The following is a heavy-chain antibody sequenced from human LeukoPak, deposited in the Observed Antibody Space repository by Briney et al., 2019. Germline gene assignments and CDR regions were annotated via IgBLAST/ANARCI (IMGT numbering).Heavy chain of an antibody. CDR1: GFTFSSYA. V-gene: IGHV3-30-3*01. CDR2: ISYDGSNK. J-gene: IGHJ4*02. CDR3: ARDSDNIYGSGGYFDY. Sequence: GRSLRLSCAASGFTFSSYAMHWVRQAPGKGLEWVAVISYDGSNKYYADSVKGRFTISRDNSKNTLYLQMNSLRAEDTAVYYCARDSDNIYGSGGYFDYWGQGTLVTVSS. D-gene: IGHD3-10*01.